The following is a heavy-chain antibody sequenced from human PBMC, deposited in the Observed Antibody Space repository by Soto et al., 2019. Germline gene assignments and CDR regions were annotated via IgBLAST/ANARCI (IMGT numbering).Heavy chain of an antibody. Sequence: QLQLQESGPGLVKSSETLSLTCTVSGDSIGKSKYWWGWIRQPPGKGLEWIGSVFYNGNTYHNPSLKSRVTMSADTSNNQFSLRMSSVTPADTSVYYCAKHPYNPLVRPFRHFDLWGRGTLVTVSS. J-gene: IGHJ2*01. D-gene: IGHD3-22*01. CDR1: GDSIGKSKYW. V-gene: IGHV4-39*01. CDR2: VFYNGNT. CDR3: AKHPYNPLVRPFRHFDL.